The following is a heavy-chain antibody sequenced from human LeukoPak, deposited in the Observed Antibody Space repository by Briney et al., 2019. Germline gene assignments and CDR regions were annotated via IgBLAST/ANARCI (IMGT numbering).Heavy chain of an antibody. CDR3: ARKFSLNNGWGYNWFDL. J-gene: IGHJ5*02. CDR1: GYTFTTYD. CDR2: INPNTGNT. V-gene: IGHV1-8*03. Sequence: ASVKVSCKASGYTFTTYDINWVRQATGQGLEWMGWINPNTGNTGYAQKFLGRVTITRNTSISTAYMELSSLRSEDTAVYYCARKFSLNNGWGYNWFDLWGQGSLVTVSS. D-gene: IGHD6-19*01.